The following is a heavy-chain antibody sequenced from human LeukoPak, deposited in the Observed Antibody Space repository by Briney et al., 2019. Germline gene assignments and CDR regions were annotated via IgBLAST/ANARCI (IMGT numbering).Heavy chain of an antibody. CDR2: ISSSSSTI. V-gene: IGHV3-48*01. J-gene: IGHJ4*02. CDR3: ARGSTYYDSSGQVPFDY. CDR1: GFTFSTYS. Sequence: GGSLRLSCAASGFTFSTYSMNWVRQAPGKGLEWVSYISSSSSTIYYADSVKGRFTISRDNAKNSLYLQMNSLRAKDTAVYYCARGSTYYDSSGQVPFDYWGQGTLVTVSS. D-gene: IGHD3-22*01.